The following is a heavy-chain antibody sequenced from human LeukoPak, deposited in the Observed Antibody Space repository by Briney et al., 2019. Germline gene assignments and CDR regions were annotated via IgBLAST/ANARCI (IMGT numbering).Heavy chain of an antibody. CDR3: ARVIDDMYYDSSGYYHC. CDR1: GGSISSGDYY. D-gene: IGHD3-22*01. J-gene: IGHJ4*02. Sequence: SQTLSLTCTVSGGSISSGDYYWSWIRQPPGKGLEWIGYTYYSGNTHYNPSLKSRVSISVDTSKNQFSLKLSSVTAADTAVYYCARVIDDMYYDSSGYYHCWGQGTLVTVSS. CDR2: TYYSGNT. V-gene: IGHV4-30-4*01.